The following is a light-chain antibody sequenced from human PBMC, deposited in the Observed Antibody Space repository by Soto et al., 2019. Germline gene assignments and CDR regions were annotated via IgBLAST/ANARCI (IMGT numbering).Light chain of an antibody. V-gene: IGKV1-39*01. Sequence: DIKMTQSPSSLSASVGDRVTITCRASQSISSYLSWYQQKPGKAPKLLIFAASSLQSGVPSRFSGSGSGTNFTLTVSSLQPEDFATYYCQQTYTPRITFGQGTRLEIK. J-gene: IGKJ5*01. CDR3: QQTYTPRIT. CDR2: AAS. CDR1: QSISSY.